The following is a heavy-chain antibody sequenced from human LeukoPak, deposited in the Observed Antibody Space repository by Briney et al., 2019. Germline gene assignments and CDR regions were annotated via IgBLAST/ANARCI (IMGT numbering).Heavy chain of an antibody. CDR3: ARDIWFGDFDY. J-gene: IGHJ4*02. CDR2: ISPYNGNT. CDR1: GYTFTSYG. V-gene: IGHV1-18*01. D-gene: IGHD3-10*01. Sequence: GASVKVSCKASGYTFTSYGISWVRQAPGQGLEWLGWISPYNGNTNYAQKLQSRVTMTTDTSTSTAFMELRSLRSDDTAVYYCARDIWFGDFDYWGQGTLVTISS.